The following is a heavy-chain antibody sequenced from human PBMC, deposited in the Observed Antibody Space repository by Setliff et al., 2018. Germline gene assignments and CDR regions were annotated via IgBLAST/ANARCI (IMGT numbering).Heavy chain of an antibody. J-gene: IGHJ6*03. V-gene: IGHV2-5*01. CDR1: GFSLSTSGVG. CDR2: IYWNDDK. CDR3: PHIRYDFWSGYYVMDV. Sequence: PTLVNPTPTLMLICTFSGFSLSTSGVGVGWICQPPGKALEWLALIYWNDDKRYSPSLKSRLTITKDTSKNQVVLTMTNMDPVVTATHYCPHIRYDFWSGYYVMDVWGKGTTVTVSS. D-gene: IGHD3-3*01.